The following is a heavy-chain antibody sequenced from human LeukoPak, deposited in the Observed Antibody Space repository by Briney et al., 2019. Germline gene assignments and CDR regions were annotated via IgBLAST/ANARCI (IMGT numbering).Heavy chain of an antibody. CDR2: VSGSSSTK. V-gene: IGHV3-48*03. Sequence: GGSLRLSCAASGFALSTFEMNWVRQAPGKGLEWVSCVSGSSSTKAYSDSVKGRFIISKDNAKKSLYLEMNNLRAEDTAIYYCTRESGPPSFHIKYWGQGILVTVSS. CDR3: TRESGPPSFHIKY. J-gene: IGHJ4*02. CDR1: GFALSTFE. D-gene: IGHD2-21*01.